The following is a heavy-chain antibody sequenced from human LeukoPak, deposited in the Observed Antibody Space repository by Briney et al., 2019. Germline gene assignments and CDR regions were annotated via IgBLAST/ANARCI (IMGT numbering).Heavy chain of an antibody. Sequence: SQTLSLTCAISGDSVSSNSAAWNWIRQSPSRGLEWLGRTYYRSKWYNDYAVSVKSRITINPDTSKNQFSLQLNSVTPEDTAVYCCARDPATKGVAGDSGLSNWFDPWGQGTLVTVSS. J-gene: IGHJ5*02. V-gene: IGHV6-1*01. CDR3: ARDPATKGVAGDSGLSNWFDP. CDR2: TYYRSKWYN. D-gene: IGHD6-19*01. CDR1: GDSVSSNSAA.